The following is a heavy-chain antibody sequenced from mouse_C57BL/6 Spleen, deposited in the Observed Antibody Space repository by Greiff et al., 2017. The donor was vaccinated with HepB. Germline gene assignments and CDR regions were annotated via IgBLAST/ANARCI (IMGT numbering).Heavy chain of an antibody. CDR3: ARDDSSGYVAWFAY. J-gene: IGHJ3*01. Sequence: VQLQQSGPELVKPGASVKISCKASGYAFSSSWMNWVKQRPGKGLEWIGRIYPGDGDTNYNGKFKGKATLTADKSSSTAYMQLSSLTSEDSAVYFCARDDSSGYVAWFAYWGQGTLVTVSA. CDR1: GYAFSSSW. D-gene: IGHD3-2*02. V-gene: IGHV1-82*01. CDR2: IYPGDGDT.